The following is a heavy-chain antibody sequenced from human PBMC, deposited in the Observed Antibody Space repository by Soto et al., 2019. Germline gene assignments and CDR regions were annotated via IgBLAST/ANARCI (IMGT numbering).Heavy chain of an antibody. V-gene: IGHV4-34*01. J-gene: IGHJ5*02. Sequence: PSETLSLTCAVYGGSFSGYCWSWIRQPPGKGLEWIGEINHSGSTNYNPSLKSRATISVDTCKNQFSLKLSSVTAADTAVYYCARSRSRQLWLHKNWFDPWGQGTLVTVSS. CDR1: GGSFSGYC. CDR2: INHSGST. D-gene: IGHD5-18*01. CDR3: ARSRSRQLWLHKNWFDP.